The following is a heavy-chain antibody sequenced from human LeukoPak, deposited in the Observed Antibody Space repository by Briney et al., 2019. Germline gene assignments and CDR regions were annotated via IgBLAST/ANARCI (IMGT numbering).Heavy chain of an antibody. CDR1: GFTFSSYA. CDR3: AKVRYNSGWLFDY. Sequence: GGSLRLSCAASGFTFSSYAMTWVRQAPGKGLEWVSGISGSGDSIYYADSVKGRFTISRDNSKNTFYLQMNSLRAEDTAVYYCAKVRYNSGWLFDYWGQGTLVTVSS. CDR2: ISGSGDSI. D-gene: IGHD6-19*01. J-gene: IGHJ4*02. V-gene: IGHV3-23*01.